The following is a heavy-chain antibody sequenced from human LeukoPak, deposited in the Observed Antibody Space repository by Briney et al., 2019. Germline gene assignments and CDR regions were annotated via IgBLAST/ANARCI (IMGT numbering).Heavy chain of an antibody. V-gene: IGHV1-46*04. CDR1: GNTFATYY. Sequence: ASVKVSCKASGNTFATYYIHWVRQAPGQGLEWMGIINPTGVSTTYPQRSQGRVTMTRDASTSTVHMELMTLRSEDTAVYYCATYSGTSSNYYYLDVWGTGTTVTVSS. CDR3: ATYSGTSSNYYYLDV. J-gene: IGHJ6*03. D-gene: IGHD1-26*01. CDR2: INPTGVST.